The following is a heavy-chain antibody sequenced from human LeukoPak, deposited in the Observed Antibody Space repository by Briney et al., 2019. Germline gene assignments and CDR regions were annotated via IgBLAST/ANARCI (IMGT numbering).Heavy chain of an antibody. CDR2: ISYDGSNK. CDR1: GFTFSSYG. CDR3: ARDDYGGRGEFDY. D-gene: IGHD4-23*01. J-gene: IGHJ4*02. Sequence: GGSLRLSCAASGFTFSSYGMHWVRQAPGKGLEWVAVISYDGSNKYYADSVKGRFTISRDNSKNTLYLQMNSLRAEDTAVYYCARDDYGGRGEFDYWGQGTLVTVSS. V-gene: IGHV3-30*03.